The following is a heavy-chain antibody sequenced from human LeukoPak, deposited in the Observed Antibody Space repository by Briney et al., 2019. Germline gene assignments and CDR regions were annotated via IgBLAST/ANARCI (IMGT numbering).Heavy chain of an antibody. CDR1: GGSISSSSYY. V-gene: IGHV4-39*07. D-gene: IGHD6-19*01. J-gene: IGHJ4*02. CDR3: ARGNIAVAGLFDY. Sequence: PSETLSLTCTVSGGSISSSSYYWGWIRQPPGKGLEWIGSIYHSGSTNYNPSLKSRVTISVDKSKNQFSPKLSSVTAPDTAVYYCARGNIAVAGLFDYWGQGTLVTVSS. CDR2: IYHSGST.